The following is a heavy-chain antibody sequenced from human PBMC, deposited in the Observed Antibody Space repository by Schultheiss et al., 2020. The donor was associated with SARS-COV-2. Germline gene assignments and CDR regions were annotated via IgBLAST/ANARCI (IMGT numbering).Heavy chain of an antibody. CDR1: GYTFTSYG. Sequence: ASVKVSCKASGYTFTSYGISWVRQAPGQGLEWMGWISAYNGNTNYAQKLQGRVTMTTDTSTSTAYMELRSLRSDDTAVYYCARCGYCSSTSCYTRGYNWFDPWGQGTLVTVSS. CDR3: ARCGYCSSTSCYTRGYNWFDP. V-gene: IGHV1-18*01. J-gene: IGHJ5*02. CDR2: ISAYNGNT. D-gene: IGHD2-2*02.